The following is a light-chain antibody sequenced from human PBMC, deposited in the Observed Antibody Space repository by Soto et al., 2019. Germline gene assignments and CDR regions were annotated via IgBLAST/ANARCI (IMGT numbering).Light chain of an antibody. CDR3: QQFDNLPLT. J-gene: IGKJ4*01. CDR2: DAS. Sequence: DIQMTQSLSSLSASVGDRVTITCQANQDINNSLNWYQQRPGEAPKLLIYDASILEAGVPSRFSGSGFGTTFTLTISSLQPADFATYYCQQFDNLPLTFGGGTKVEL. CDR1: QDINNS. V-gene: IGKV1-33*01.